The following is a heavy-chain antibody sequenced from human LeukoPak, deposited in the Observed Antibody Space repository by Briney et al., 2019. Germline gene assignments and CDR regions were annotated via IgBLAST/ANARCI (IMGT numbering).Heavy chain of an antibody. J-gene: IGHJ4*02. CDR2: ISYDGSNK. D-gene: IGHD3-10*01. CDR3: AKALTMVRGIIVDYFDQ. V-gene: IGHV3-30*18. Sequence: GRSLRLSCAASGFTFSNYGIHWVRQAPGKGLEWVAVISYDGSNKFYADSVKGRFTLSRDNSKNTLYLQMNSLRAEDTAVYYCAKALTMVRGIIVDYFDQWGQGTLVTVSS. CDR1: GFTFSNYG.